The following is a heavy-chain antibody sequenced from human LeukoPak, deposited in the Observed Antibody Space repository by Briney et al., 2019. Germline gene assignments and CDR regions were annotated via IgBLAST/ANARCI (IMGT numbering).Heavy chain of an antibody. D-gene: IGHD1-26*01. CDR2: ISSNGGST. CDR3: ARSVDSGSYYFDY. J-gene: IGHJ4*02. CDR1: GFTLSSYA. Sequence: GGSLRLSCSASGFTLSSYAMHWVRQAPGKGLEYVSAISSNGGSTYYADSVKGRFTISRDNSKNTLYLRMSSLRAEDTAVYYCARSVDSGSYYFDYWGQGTLVTVSS. V-gene: IGHV3-64D*06.